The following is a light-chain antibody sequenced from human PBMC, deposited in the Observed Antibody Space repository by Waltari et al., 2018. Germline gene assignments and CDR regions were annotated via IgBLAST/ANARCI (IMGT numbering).Light chain of an antibody. V-gene: IGLV2-14*03. CDR3: SSYTTRSILL. Sequence: QSALTQPVSVSGSPGQSITISCTGTSSDVGGYNYVAWYQQHPNKAPKVSIYDVANRPFGVSNRFAGSKSGSTASLTISGLQTEDEAYYYCSSYTTRSILLFGGGTKVTVL. J-gene: IGLJ2*01. CDR2: DVA. CDR1: SSDVGGYNY.